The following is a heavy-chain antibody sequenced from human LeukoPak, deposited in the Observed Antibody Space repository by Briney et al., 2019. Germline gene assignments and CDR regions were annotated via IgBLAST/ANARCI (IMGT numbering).Heavy chain of an antibody. V-gene: IGHV3-30*02. CDR3: VKTLGSSREGFDY. Sequence: GGSLRLSCAASGFTFSIYGMHWVRQAPGKGLEWVAVIWNDGSNKYYADSVKGRFTISRDNSKNTLYLQMSSLRAEDTAVYYCVKTLGSSREGFDYWGQGTLVTVSS. CDR1: GFTFSIYG. D-gene: IGHD1-26*01. CDR2: IWNDGSNK. J-gene: IGHJ4*02.